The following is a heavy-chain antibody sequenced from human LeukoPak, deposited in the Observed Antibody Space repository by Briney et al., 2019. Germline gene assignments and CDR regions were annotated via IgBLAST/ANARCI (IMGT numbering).Heavy chain of an antibody. Sequence: GGSLRLSCTVSGFTVSSNSMSWVRQAPGKGLKWVSAISGSGVTTYYADSVKGRFTISRDNSKHTLYLQMNSLRAEDTAVYYCSKWKAIVLVPAARSPIDYWGQGTLVTVSS. J-gene: IGHJ4*02. CDR3: SKWKAIVLVPAARSPIDY. CDR1: GFTVSSNS. V-gene: IGHV3-23*01. D-gene: IGHD2-2*01. CDR2: ISGSGVTT.